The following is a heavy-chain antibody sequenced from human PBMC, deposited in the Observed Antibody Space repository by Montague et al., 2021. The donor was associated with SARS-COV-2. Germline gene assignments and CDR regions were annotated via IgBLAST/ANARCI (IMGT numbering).Heavy chain of an antibody. J-gene: IGHJ4*02. CDR3: AKEDGSGSYYWGVFDY. Sequence: YLRLSCAASGFTFDDYAMHWVRQAPGKGLEWVSGISWHSGSIGYADSVKGRFTISRDNAKNSLYLQMNSLRAEDTALYYCAKEDGSGSYYWGVFDYWGQGTLVTVSS. D-gene: IGHD3-10*01. V-gene: IGHV3-9*01. CDR2: ISWHSGSI. CDR1: GFTFDDYA.